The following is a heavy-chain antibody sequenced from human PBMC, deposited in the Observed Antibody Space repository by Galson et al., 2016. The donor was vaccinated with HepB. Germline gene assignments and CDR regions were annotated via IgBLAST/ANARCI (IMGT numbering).Heavy chain of an antibody. D-gene: IGHD5-18*01. CDR2: ISYDGSNK. CDR1: GFTFSFYG. Sequence: SMRLSCAASGFTFSFYGIHWVRQAPGKGLVWVAVISYDGSNKYYADSVKGRITISRDNSKNTMYLQMNSLRGEDTAVYYCARGLAYNYGYFDYWGQGTLVTVSS. J-gene: IGHJ4*02. CDR3: ARGLAYNYGYFDY. V-gene: IGHV3-30*03.